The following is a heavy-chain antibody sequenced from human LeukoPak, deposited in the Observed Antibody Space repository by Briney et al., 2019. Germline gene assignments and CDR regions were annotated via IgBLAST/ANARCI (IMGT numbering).Heavy chain of an antibody. CDR3: ARNSGDY. V-gene: IGHV4-4*07. J-gene: IGHJ4*02. Sequence: SETLSLTCSVSGGSITNIYWSWIRQPAAKGLGWIGCIYSSGNTVYNPYLKRRVTMSLDAPKNQLPLKLRSVTAADTAVYYCARNSGDYWGQGTLVSVSS. CDR1: GGSITNIY. CDR2: IYSSGNT. D-gene: IGHD4-23*01.